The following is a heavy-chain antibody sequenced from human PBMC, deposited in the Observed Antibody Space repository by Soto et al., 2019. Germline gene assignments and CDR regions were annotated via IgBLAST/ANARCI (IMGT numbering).Heavy chain of an antibody. V-gene: IGHV4-4*02. CDR3: ARDYMVRGVMRWFDP. J-gene: IGHJ5*02. Sequence: QVQLQESGPGLVKPSGTLSLTCAVSGGSISSSNWWSWVRQPPGKGLEWIGEIYHSGSTNYNPSLKRRVTISVDNSKNQFSLKLSSVTAADTAVYYCARDYMVRGVMRWFDPWGQGTRVPVSS. CDR1: GGSISSSNW. D-gene: IGHD3-10*01. CDR2: IYHSGST.